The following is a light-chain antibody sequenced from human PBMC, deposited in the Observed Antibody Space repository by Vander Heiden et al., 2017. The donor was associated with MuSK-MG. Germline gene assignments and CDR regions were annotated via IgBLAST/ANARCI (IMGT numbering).Light chain of an antibody. Sequence: EIVLTQSPGTLSLSPGERATLSCRASKSVSSSYLAWYQQKPGQAPRLLIYGASSRATGIPDRFSGSGSGTDFTLTISRLEPEDFAVYYCQQYGSLPRTFGQGTKVEIK. CDR2: GAS. CDR3: QQYGSLPRT. J-gene: IGKJ1*01. V-gene: IGKV3-20*01. CDR1: KSVSSSY.